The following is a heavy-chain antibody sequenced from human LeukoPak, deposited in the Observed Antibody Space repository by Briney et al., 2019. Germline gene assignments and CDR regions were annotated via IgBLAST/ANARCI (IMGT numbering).Heavy chain of an antibody. D-gene: IGHD4-11*01. CDR2: VDNDGRT. Sequence: DPSETLSLTCTVSGGSISSGDYYWSWIRQPPGKGLEWIGNVDNDGRTYYDPSLRGRVTISLDTSKNHFSLNLNFVSDADTAIYYCARYSRVFGWFDPWGRGTLVTVSS. V-gene: IGHV4-39*02. J-gene: IGHJ5*02. CDR1: GGSISSGDYY. CDR3: ARYSRVFGWFDP.